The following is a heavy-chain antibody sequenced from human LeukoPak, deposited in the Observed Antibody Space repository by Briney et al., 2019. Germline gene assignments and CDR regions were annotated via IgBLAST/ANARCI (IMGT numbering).Heavy chain of an antibody. D-gene: IGHD4-17*01. J-gene: IGHJ4*02. CDR2: ISGSGGST. CDR3: AKDNDYGDYTGFDY. CDR1: GFTFSSYA. V-gene: IGHV3-23*01. Sequence: GGSLRLSYAASGFTFSSYAMSWVRQAPGKGLEWVSAISGSGGSTYYADSVKGRFTISRDNSKNTLYLQMNSLRAEDTAVYYCAKDNDYGDYTGFDYWGQGTLVTVSS.